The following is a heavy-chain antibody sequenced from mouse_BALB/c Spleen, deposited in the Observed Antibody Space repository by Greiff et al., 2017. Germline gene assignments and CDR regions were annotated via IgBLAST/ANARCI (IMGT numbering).Heavy chain of an antibody. CDR2: INPSSGYT. D-gene: IGHD1-1*01. V-gene: IGHV1-4*01. J-gene: IGHJ1*01. CDR3: AKDYGSSRWYFDV. CDR1: GYTFTSYT. Sequence: QVHVKQSGAELARPGASVKMSCKASGYTFTSYTMHWVKQRPGQGLEWIGYINPSSGYTNYNQKFKDKATLTADKSSSTAYMQLSSLTSEDSAVYYCAKDYGSSRWYFDVWGAGTTVTVSS.